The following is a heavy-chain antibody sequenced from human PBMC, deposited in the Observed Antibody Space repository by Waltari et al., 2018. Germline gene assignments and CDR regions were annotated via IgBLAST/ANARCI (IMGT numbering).Heavy chain of an antibody. J-gene: IGHJ6*02. CDR1: GFTVSSNY. V-gene: IGHV3-53*01. D-gene: IGHD6-13*01. CDR2: IYSGGST. CDR3: ARGIAAGHYYYGMDV. Sequence: EVQLVESGGGLIQPGGSLRLSCAASGFTVSSNYMSWVRQAPGKGLEWCSVIYSGGSTYYADSVKGRFTISRDNSKNTLYLQMNSLRAEDTAVYYCARGIAAGHYYYGMDVWGQGTTVTVSS.